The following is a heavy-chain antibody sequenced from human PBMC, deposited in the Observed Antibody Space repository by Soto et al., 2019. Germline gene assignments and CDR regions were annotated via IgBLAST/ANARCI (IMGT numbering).Heavy chain of an antibody. Sequence: SETLSLTCTVSGGSISSYYWGWIRQPPEKGLEWIGSNYYSGSTYYNPSLKSRVTISLDTSKNQFSLKLSSVTAADTAVYYCARGSSIAGLYYGMDVWGQGTTVTVSS. CDR1: GGSISSYY. V-gene: IGHV4-39*07. CDR3: ARGSSIAGLYYGMDV. CDR2: NYYSGST. D-gene: IGHD6-6*01. J-gene: IGHJ6*02.